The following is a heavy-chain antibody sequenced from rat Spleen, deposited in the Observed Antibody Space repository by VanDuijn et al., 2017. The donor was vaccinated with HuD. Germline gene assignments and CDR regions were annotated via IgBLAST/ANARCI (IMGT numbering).Heavy chain of an antibody. V-gene: IGHV5-31*01. D-gene: IGHD1-12*01. Sequence: EVQLMESGRGLVQPGRSLKLSCVASGFTFNNYWMTWIRQAPGKGLEWVASITNTGRSTYYPDSVRGRFAISRDTAENTLYLQMSSLRSEDTATYYCAISISYVMDAWGQGASVTVSS. J-gene: IGHJ4*01. CDR3: AISISYVMDA. CDR2: ITNTGRST. CDR1: GFTFNNYW.